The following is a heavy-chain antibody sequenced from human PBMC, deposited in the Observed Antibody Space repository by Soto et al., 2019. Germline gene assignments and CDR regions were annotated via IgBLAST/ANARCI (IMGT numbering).Heavy chain of an antibody. CDR2: MNPNSGNT. CDR3: AMDGSTIYGVADLRY. D-gene: IGHD3-3*01. CDR1: GYTFTSYD. V-gene: IGHV1-8*01. J-gene: IGHJ4*02. Sequence: QVQLVQSGAEVKKPGASVKVSCKASGYTFTSYDINWVRQATGQGLEWMGWMNPNSGNTGYAQKFQVRVTMTRNTSRSTAYMELSSLRSEDTAVYYCAMDGSTIYGVADLRYWGQGTLVTVSS.